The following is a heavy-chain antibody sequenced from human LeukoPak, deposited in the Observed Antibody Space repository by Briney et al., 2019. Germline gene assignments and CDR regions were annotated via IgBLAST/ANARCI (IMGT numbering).Heavy chain of an antibody. Sequence: PGGSLRLSCTASGFTFGDYAMSWFRQAPGKGLEWVGFIRSKAYGGTTEYAASVKGRFTISRDDSKSIAYLQMNSLKTEDTAVYYCTTPSPQNWFDPWGQGTLVTVSS. CDR3: TTPSPQNWFDP. D-gene: IGHD1-14*01. CDR1: GFTFGDYA. V-gene: IGHV3-49*03. CDR2: IRSKAYGGTT. J-gene: IGHJ5*02.